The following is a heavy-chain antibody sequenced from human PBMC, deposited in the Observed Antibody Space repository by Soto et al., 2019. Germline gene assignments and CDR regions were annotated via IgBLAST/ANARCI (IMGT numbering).Heavy chain of an antibody. J-gene: IGHJ4*02. D-gene: IGHD4-4*01. Sequence: PGGSLRLSCAASGFTFSSYAMSWVRQAPGKGLEWVSAISGSGGSTYYADSVKGRFTISRDNSKNTLYLQMNSLRAEDTAVYYCAKEANFYSKRPYYFDYWGQGTLVTVSS. CDR3: AKEANFYSKRPYYFDY. CDR1: GFTFSSYA. V-gene: IGHV3-23*01. CDR2: ISGSGGST.